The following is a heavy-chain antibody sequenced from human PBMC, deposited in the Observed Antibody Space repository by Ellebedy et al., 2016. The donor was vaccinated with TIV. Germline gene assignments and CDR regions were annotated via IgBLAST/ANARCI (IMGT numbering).Heavy chain of an antibody. D-gene: IGHD2-2*01. CDR1: GFAFSNYA. CDR2: ISGNGGGT. Sequence: GGSLRLSXAASGFAFSNYAMSWVRQAPGKGLEWVSGISGNGGGTSYADSVKGRFTISRDNSKNTLYLQMDSLRAEDTAVYFCAKELNYCSSSSCYVFAPLYFDNWGQGTLVTVSS. CDR3: AKELNYCSSSSCYVFAPLYFDN. J-gene: IGHJ4*02. V-gene: IGHV3-23*01.